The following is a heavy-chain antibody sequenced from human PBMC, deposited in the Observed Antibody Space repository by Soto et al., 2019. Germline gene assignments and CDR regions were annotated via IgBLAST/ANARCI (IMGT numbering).Heavy chain of an antibody. V-gene: IGHV4-59*01. CDR2: IYYSGST. J-gene: IGHJ6*02. Sequence: SETLSLTCTVSGGSISSYYWSWIRQPPGKGLEWIGYIYYSGSTNYNPSLKSRVTISVDTSKNQFSLKLSSVTAAGTAVYYCARGAYCSSTSCYFHGMDVWGQGATVTVSS. CDR3: ARGAYCSSTSCYFHGMDV. CDR1: GGSISSYY. D-gene: IGHD2-2*01.